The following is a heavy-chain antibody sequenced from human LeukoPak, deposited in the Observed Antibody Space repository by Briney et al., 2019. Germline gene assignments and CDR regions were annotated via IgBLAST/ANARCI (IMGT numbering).Heavy chain of an antibody. Sequence: GGSLRLSCAASGFTLDDYAMHWVRQAPGKGLEWVSGISWNSGSIGYADSVKGRFTISRDNAKNSLYLQMNSLRAEDTALYYCAKVDFRSGYYYFDYWGQGTLVTVSS. V-gene: IGHV3-9*01. CDR2: ISWNSGSI. D-gene: IGHD3-3*01. CDR1: GFTLDDYA. CDR3: AKVDFRSGYYYFDY. J-gene: IGHJ4*02.